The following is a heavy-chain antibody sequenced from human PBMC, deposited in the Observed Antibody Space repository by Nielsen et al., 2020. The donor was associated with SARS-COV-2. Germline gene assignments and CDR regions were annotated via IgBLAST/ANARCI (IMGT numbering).Heavy chain of an antibody. CDR2: ISSSGSTI. CDR3: ARPARTTVVYYYYYYGMDV. D-gene: IGHD4-23*01. V-gene: IGHV3-48*03. CDR1: GFTFSSYE. J-gene: IGHJ6*02. Sequence: GGSLRLSCAASGFTFSSYEMNWVRQAPGKGLEWVSYISSSGSTIYYADSVKGRFTISRDNAKNSLYLQMNSLRAEDTAVYYCARPARTTVVYYYYYYGMDVWGQGTTVTVSS.